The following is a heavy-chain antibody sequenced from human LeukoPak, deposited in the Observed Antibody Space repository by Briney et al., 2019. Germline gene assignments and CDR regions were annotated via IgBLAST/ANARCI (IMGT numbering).Heavy chain of an antibody. D-gene: IGHD3-9*01. J-gene: IGHJ5*02. CDR2: IWYDGSNK. CDR3: ARGLDYYILTGYSMYNWFDP. V-gene: IGHV3-33*01. CDR1: GFTFSSYG. Sequence: GGSLRLSCAASGFTFSSYGMHWVRQAPGKGLEWVAVIWYDGSNKYYADSVKGRFTISRDNSKNTLYLQMNSLRAEDTAVYYCARGLDYYILTGYSMYNWFDPWGEETLVTVSS.